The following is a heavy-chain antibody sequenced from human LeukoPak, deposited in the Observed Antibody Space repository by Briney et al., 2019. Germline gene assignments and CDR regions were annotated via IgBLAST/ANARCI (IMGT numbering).Heavy chain of an antibody. CDR2: ISSSGSYI. Sequence: PGGSLRLSCAASGFTFSSYSMNWVRQAPGKGLEWVSSISSSGSYIYYADSVKGRFTISRDNAKNSLYLQMNSLRAEDTAVYYCARDRARYGDYSYFDYWGQGTLVTVSS. D-gene: IGHD4-17*01. CDR3: ARDRARYGDYSYFDY. J-gene: IGHJ4*02. CDR1: GFTFSSYS. V-gene: IGHV3-21*01.